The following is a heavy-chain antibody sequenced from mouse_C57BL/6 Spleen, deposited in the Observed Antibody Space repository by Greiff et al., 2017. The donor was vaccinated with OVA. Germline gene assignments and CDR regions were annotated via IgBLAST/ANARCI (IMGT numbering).Heavy chain of an antibody. V-gene: IGHV1-52*01. D-gene: IGHD3-1*01. CDR2: IDPSDSET. Sequence: QVQLQQPGAELVRPGSSVKLSCKASGYTFTSYWMHWVKQRPIQGLEWIGNIDPSDSETHYNQKFKDKATLTVDKSSSTAYMQLSSLTSEDSAVYYYARSGYHYYAMDYWGQGTSVTVSS. J-gene: IGHJ4*01. CDR3: ARSGYHYYAMDY. CDR1: GYTFTSYW.